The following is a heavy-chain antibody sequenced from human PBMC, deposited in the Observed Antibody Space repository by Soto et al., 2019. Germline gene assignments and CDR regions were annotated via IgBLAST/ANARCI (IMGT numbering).Heavy chain of an antibody. Sequence: EVQLVESGGGLVQPGRSLRLSCAASGFTFDDYAMHWVRQAPGKGLEGVSGIRWNSGSIVYADSVKGRFTICRDNAKNAMYLQMNSLRAEDTALYYCANDGGYYYASSVYPTNDAFDIWCQGTMVTVSS. V-gene: IGHV3-9*01. CDR3: ANDGGYYYASSVYPTNDAFDI. J-gene: IGHJ3*02. CDR1: GFTFDDYA. D-gene: IGHD3-22*01. CDR2: IRWNSGSI.